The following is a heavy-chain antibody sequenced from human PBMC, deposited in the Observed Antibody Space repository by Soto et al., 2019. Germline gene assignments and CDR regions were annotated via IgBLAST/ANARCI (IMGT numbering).Heavy chain of an antibody. Sequence: QVQLQESGPGLVKPSQTLSLTCTVSGGSISSGGYFWSWIRQHPGKGLEWIGFIYYSGSTYYNPSLKSRVTGAVDTSKNQFSLKLSSVTAADTAVYYCAREGAAPYYYSGMDVWGQGTTVTVSS. J-gene: IGHJ6*02. CDR1: GGSISSGGYF. CDR2: IYYSGST. D-gene: IGHD6-6*01. CDR3: AREGAAPYYYSGMDV. V-gene: IGHV4-31*03.